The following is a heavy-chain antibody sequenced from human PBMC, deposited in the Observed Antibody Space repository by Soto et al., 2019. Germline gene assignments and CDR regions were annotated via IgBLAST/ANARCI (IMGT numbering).Heavy chain of an antibody. V-gene: IGHV4-59*01. J-gene: IGHJ5*01. CDR2: IHNSGTS. CDR3: ARDFYDSVGYTRFDS. Sequence: SETLSLTCTVSGDTSTSYYWGWIRQAPGKGLEWIGHIHNSGTSTHNPSLNGRVTISIDMSKKQFSLKLTSLTSADTAVYYCARDFYDSVGYTRFDSWSQGTLVTVPS. D-gene: IGHD3-22*01. CDR1: GDTSTSYY.